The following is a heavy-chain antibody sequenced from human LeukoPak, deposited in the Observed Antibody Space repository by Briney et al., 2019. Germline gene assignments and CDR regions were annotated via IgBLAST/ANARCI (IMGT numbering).Heavy chain of an antibody. D-gene: IGHD3-16*01. V-gene: IGHV1-69*13. J-gene: IGHJ5*02. CDR2: IIPIFGTA. Sequence: SVKVSCKASGGTFSTYATSWVRKAPGQGLEWMGGIIPIFGTANYAQKFQGRVTITADESTSTAYMELSSLRSEDTAVYYCARDSGTFEFDPWGQGTLVTVSS. CDR1: GGTFSTYA. CDR3: ARDSGTFEFDP.